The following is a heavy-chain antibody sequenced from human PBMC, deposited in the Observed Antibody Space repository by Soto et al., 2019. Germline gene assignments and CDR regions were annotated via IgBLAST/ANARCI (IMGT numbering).Heavy chain of an antibody. Sequence: GGSLRLSCAASGFTFSRFSMNWVRQAPGKGLEWISNINIGGNYLTYADSAKGRFTVSRDNANNLVFLQMNSLREEDTAVYYCATGFYFESSGYQNYWGRGT. D-gene: IGHD3-22*01. CDR1: GFTFSRFS. J-gene: IGHJ4*02. CDR3: ATGFYFESSGYQNY. V-gene: IGHV3-21*05. CDR2: INIGGNYL.